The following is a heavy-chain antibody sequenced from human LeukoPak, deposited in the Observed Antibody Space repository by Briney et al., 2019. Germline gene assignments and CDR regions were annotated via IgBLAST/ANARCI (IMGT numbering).Heavy chain of an antibody. J-gene: IGHJ6*03. CDR2: IYTSGST. Sequence: PSETLSLTCTVSGGSISSGSYYWSWIRQPAGKGLEWIGRIYTSGSTNYNPSLKSRVTISVDTSKNQSSLKLSSVTAADTAVYYCAREGLYYYYMDVWGKGTTVTISS. D-gene: IGHD3/OR15-3a*01. CDR1: GGSISSGSYY. CDR3: AREGLYYYYMDV. V-gene: IGHV4-61*02.